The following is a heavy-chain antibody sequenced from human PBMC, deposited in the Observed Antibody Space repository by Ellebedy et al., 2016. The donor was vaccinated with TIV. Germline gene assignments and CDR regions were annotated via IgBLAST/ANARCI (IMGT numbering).Heavy chain of an antibody. CDR2: IWYDGTDE. CDR3: ARDSRGRWTPFDH. CDR1: GFTFSTYA. J-gene: IGHJ4*02. Sequence: GESLKISCAAPGFTFSTYAIHWVRQSPGKGLEWMAFIWYDGTDESYAESVEGRFSISRDNSKNTLYLHMKSLRAEDTAIYYCARDSRGRWTPFDHWGQGTVVAVSS. V-gene: IGHV3-33*08. D-gene: IGHD4-23*01.